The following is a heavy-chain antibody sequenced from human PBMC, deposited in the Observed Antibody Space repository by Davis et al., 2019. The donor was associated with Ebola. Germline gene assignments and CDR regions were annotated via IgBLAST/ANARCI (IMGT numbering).Heavy chain of an antibody. CDR1: GFTFSSLW. Sequence: PGGSLRLSCAASGFTFSSLWVHWVRQAPGKGLVWVSRINSDGSNTDYADSVKGRFTISRDNAKNTLYLQMNSLRAEDTAVYFCARGMGSVTGFFDYWVQGSLVTVSS. D-gene: IGHD2-21*02. J-gene: IGHJ4*02. CDR3: ARGMGSVTGFFDY. V-gene: IGHV3-74*01. CDR2: INSDGSNT.